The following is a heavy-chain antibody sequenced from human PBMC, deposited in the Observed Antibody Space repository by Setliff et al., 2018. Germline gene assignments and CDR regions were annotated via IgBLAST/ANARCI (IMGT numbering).Heavy chain of an antibody. CDR2: INHSGST. CDR3: ARADYGDYGNWFDP. CDR1: GGSFSTYY. D-gene: IGHD4-17*01. J-gene: IGHJ5*02. V-gene: IGHV4-34*09. Sequence: SETLSLTCAVYGGSFSTYYWIWIRQPPGEGLEWIGEINHSGSTYYNPSLKSRVTISVDTSKNQFSLKPSSVTAADTAVYYCARADYGDYGNWFDPWGQGTLVTVSS.